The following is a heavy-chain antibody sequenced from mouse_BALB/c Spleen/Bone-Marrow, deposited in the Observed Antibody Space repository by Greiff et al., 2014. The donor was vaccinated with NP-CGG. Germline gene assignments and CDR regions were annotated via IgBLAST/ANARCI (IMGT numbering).Heavy chain of an antibody. CDR2: ISYSGNT. CDR1: GYSITSDYA. Sequence: EVQLQQSGPGLVKPSQSLSLTCTVTGYSITSDYAWNWIRQFPGNKLEWMGYISYSGNTSYNPSLKSRISITRDTSKNQFFLQLNSVTTEDTATYYCARYDYDGVDYWGQGTTPTVSS. J-gene: IGHJ2*01. D-gene: IGHD2-4*01. CDR3: ARYDYDGVDY. V-gene: IGHV3-2*02.